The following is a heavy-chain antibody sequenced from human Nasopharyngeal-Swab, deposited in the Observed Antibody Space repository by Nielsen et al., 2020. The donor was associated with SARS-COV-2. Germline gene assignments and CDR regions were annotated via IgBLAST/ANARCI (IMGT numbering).Heavy chain of an antibody. J-gene: IGHJ1*01. V-gene: IGHV3-74*03. CDR2: IDMRGRTT. CDR3: VRGPVEGATGYFQF. CDR1: GFTLSNYW. D-gene: IGHD1-26*01. Sequence: GESLKISCATSGFTLSNYWMHWVRQAPGKGLEWVARIDMRGRTTTHADSVKGRFTISRDNAKNTLSLQMNSLTPADTAVYFCVRGPVEGATGYFQFWGQGTLVTVSS.